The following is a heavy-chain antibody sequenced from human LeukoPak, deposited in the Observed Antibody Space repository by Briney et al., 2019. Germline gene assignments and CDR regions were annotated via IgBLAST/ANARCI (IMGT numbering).Heavy chain of an antibody. CDR2: LYHGGST. J-gene: IGHJ4*02. CDR1: GYSVNSGYY. CDR3: ACTSMVVSAPRWGP. Sequence: SETLSLTCDVSGYSVNSGYYWGWVRQAPGMGLEWIGSLYHGGSTYYNPSLKGRATVSLDPSQNQISLKLTSVTAADTAVYYCACTSMVVSAPRWGPWGQGSLRSVSS. V-gene: IGHV4-38-2*01. D-gene: IGHD2-2*01.